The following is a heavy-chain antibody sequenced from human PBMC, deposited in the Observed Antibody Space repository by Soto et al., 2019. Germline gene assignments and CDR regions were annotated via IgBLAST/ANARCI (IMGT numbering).Heavy chain of an antibody. D-gene: IGHD6-19*01. CDR3: ARSTSGWIRWFDH. J-gene: IGHJ5*02. CDR2: GYYGGRP. CDR1: GGSISSSSYY. Sequence: QLQLQASGPGLVKPSETLSLTCTVSGGSISSSSYYWGWIRQPPGKGLEWIGSGYYGGRPYYNPSLKSRVTVSVHPAKNDTARSLFSLSLSSVTAADTSVYDCARSTSGWIRWFDHWGQGTLVTVSS. V-gene: IGHV4-39*01.